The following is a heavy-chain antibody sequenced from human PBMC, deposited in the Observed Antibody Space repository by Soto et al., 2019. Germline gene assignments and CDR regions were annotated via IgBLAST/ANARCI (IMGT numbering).Heavy chain of an antibody. Sequence: SVKVSCKASGGTFSSYAISWVRQAPGQGLEWMGVIIPIFGTANYAQKFQGRVTITADESTSTAYMELSSLRSEDTAVYYCARRAVGAARRFYFDPWGRGTLVTVSS. CDR2: IIPIFGTA. CDR3: ARRAVGAARRFYFDP. CDR1: GGTFSSYA. J-gene: IGHJ4*02. V-gene: IGHV1-69*13. D-gene: IGHD6-6*01.